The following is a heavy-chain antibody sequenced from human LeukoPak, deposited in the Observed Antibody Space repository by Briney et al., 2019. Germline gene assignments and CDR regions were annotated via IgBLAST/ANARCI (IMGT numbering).Heavy chain of an antibody. CDR2: IGTASDT. CDR1: GFTFSSFD. D-gene: IGHD1-1*01. V-gene: IGHV3-13*01. Sequence: GGSLRLSCAASGFTFSSFDMHWVRQPTGQGLEWVSTIGTASDTYYPGSVEGRFTLSRDNAKNSLYLQMNSLTAGDTAVYYCTRGPPRGKYYYMDVWGQGTTVTVSS. CDR3: TRGPPRGKYYYMDV. J-gene: IGHJ6*03.